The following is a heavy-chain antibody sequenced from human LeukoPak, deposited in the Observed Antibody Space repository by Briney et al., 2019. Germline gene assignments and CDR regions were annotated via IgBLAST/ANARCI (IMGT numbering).Heavy chain of an antibody. CDR1: GFTVSSNY. CDR2: IYSGGST. D-gene: IGHD4-17*01. CDR3: ASSPSYGDYRPRFDY. V-gene: IGHV3-66*01. Sequence: PGGSLRLSCAASGFTVSSNYMSWVRQAPGKGLEWVSVIYSGGSTYYADSVKGRFTISRDNSKNTLYLQMNSLRAEDTAVYYCASSPSYGDYRPRFDYWGQGTLVTVSS. J-gene: IGHJ4*02.